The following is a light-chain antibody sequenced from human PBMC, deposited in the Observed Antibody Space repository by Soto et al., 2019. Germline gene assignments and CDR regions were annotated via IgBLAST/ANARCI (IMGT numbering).Light chain of an antibody. Sequence: QSALTQPASVSGSPGQSITISCIGTSSDVGGYNYVSWYQQHPAKAPKLMIYDVSNRPSGVSNRFSGSKSGNTASLTISGLQAEDEADYYCSSYTSSSALVFGGGTKLTVL. CDR3: SSYTSSSALV. CDR1: SSDVGGYNY. CDR2: DVS. V-gene: IGLV2-14*03. J-gene: IGLJ2*01.